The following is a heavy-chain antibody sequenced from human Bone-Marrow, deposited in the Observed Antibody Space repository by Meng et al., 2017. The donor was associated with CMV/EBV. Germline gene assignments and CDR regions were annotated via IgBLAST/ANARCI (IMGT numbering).Heavy chain of an antibody. CDR2: ISSSSSHI. CDR3: ARRSGRSEDY. Sequence: RSCAASGFVFHTYSMNWVRQAPGKGLEWVSFISSSSSHIYHADSVGGRFTVSRDNAKNSLYLQMNSLRAEDTAVYYCARRSGRSEDYWGQGTLVTVSS. CDR1: GFVFHTYS. J-gene: IGHJ4*02. V-gene: IGHV3-21*01. D-gene: IGHD2-15*01.